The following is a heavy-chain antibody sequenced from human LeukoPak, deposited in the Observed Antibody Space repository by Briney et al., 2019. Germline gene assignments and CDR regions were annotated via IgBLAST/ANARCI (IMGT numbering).Heavy chain of an antibody. CDR3: ARDWGQHGSWYYDSSGYPTD. CDR2: ISGSGGST. J-gene: IGHJ4*02. CDR1: GFTFSSYA. D-gene: IGHD3-22*01. V-gene: IGHV3-23*01. Sequence: GGSLRLSCAASGFTFSSYAMSWVRQAPGKGLEWVSAISGSGGSTYYADSVKGRFTISRDNSKNTLYLQMNSLRAEDTAVYYCARDWGQHGSWYYDSSGYPTDWGQGTLVTVSS.